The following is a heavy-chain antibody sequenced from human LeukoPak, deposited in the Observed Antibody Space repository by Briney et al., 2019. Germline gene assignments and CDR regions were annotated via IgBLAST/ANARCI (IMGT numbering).Heavy chain of an antibody. Sequence: QPGGSLRLSCAASGFTFSNYWMHWVRQTPGKGLVWVSRINSDGSSTNYADSVKGRFTISRDNAKNTLYLQMNSLRAEDTAVYYCARGGIAVAGTGDYWGQGTLETVSS. D-gene: IGHD6-19*01. V-gene: IGHV3-74*01. J-gene: IGHJ4*02. CDR2: INSDGSST. CDR1: GFTFSNYW. CDR3: ARGGIAVAGTGDY.